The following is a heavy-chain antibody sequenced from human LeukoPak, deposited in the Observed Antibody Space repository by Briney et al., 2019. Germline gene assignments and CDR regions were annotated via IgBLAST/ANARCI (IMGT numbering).Heavy chain of an antibody. Sequence: SETLSLTCTVSSASINSSPYFWAWIRQSPGKGLEWIGSFSYSGTTYYNPSLKSRVTISVDTSKNQFSLKLNSVTAADTAVFYCAANSADYNTLGSSYKVWGQGTLVTVSS. V-gene: IGHV4-39*01. CDR2: FSYSGTT. D-gene: IGHD3-10*01. CDR3: AANSADYNTLGSSYKV. CDR1: SASINSSPYF. J-gene: IGHJ4*02.